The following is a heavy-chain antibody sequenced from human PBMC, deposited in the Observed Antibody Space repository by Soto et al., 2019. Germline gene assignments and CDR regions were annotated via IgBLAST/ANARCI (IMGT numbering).Heavy chain of an antibody. J-gene: IGHJ3*01. Sequence: EVQLVESGGGLIQPGGSLRLSCAASGFTFSSNDMNWVRQAPGKGLEWVSLIYSGGSTYYADSVKGRFTISRDNSTHTLYLQMSSLRAEDTAGYYCATRPLLPGAPWGQGTMVSVSS. CDR1: GFTFSSND. CDR2: IYSGGST. CDR3: ATRPLLPGAP. D-gene: IGHD3-22*01. V-gene: IGHV3-53*01.